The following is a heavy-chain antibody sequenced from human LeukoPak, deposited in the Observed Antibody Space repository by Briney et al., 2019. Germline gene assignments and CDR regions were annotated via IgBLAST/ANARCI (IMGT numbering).Heavy chain of an antibody. CDR1: GFTVSSNY. Sequence: GGSLRLSCAASGFTVSSNYMSWVRQAPGKGLEWVSVIYGGGSTYYADSVKGRFTMSRDNAKNSLYLQMNSLRAEDTAVYYCARLHNNYGYHDFFDYWGQGTLVTVSS. D-gene: IGHD5-18*01. CDR2: IYGGGST. CDR3: ARLHNNYGYHDFFDY. J-gene: IGHJ4*02. V-gene: IGHV3-53*01.